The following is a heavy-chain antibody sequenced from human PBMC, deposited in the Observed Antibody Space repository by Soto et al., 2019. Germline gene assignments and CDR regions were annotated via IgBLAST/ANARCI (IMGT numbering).Heavy chain of an antibody. CDR1: GYTFTSYA. CDR2: ISAYSGKT. CDR3: ARDNSGDFWSGYSHYYFDY. D-gene: IGHD3-3*01. J-gene: IGHJ4*02. V-gene: IGHV1-18*01. Sequence: ASVKVSCKASGYTFTSYAMHWVRQAPGQRLEWMGWISAYSGKTNYAQNLQGRLTMTTDKSTSTAYMELRSLRSDDTALYYCARDNSGDFWSGYSHYYFDYWGQGTLVTVSS.